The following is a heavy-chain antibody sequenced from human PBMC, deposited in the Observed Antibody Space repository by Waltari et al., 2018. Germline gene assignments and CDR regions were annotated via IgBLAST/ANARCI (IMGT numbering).Heavy chain of an antibody. J-gene: IGHJ4*02. CDR2: IYYSGST. Sequence: QLQLQESGPGLVKPSETLSLTCTVSGGSISSSSYYWGWIRQPPGKGLEWIGSIYYSGSTYYNPSLKSRVTISVDTSKNQFSLKLSSVTAADTAVYYCARDRGYSYGDIDYWGQGTLVTVSS. D-gene: IGHD5-18*01. V-gene: IGHV4-39*07. CDR1: GGSISSSSYY. CDR3: ARDRGYSYGDIDY.